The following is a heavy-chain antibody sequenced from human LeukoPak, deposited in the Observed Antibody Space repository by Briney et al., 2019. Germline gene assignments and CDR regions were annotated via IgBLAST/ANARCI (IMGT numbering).Heavy chain of an antibody. CDR1: GGTFRGYY. V-gene: IGHV4-34*01. CDR3: AKGLRFPVGSGNWFDL. D-gene: IGHD3-10*01. Sequence: KPSETLSLTCAVSGGTFRGYYWSWIRQPPGKGLAWIGEIDHTGSTNYNPSLESRVTLSVDTSKNQVSLNLNSLTAADTAVYYCAKGLRFPVGSGNWFDLWGREPWSPSPQ. CDR2: IDHTGST. J-gene: IGHJ5*02.